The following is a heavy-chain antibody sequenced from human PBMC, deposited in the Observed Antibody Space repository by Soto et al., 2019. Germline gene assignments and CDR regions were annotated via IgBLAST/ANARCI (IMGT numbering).Heavy chain of an antibody. D-gene: IGHD3-22*01. CDR3: PRADNNVYCYGYHYYGMDV. J-gene: IGHJ6*02. V-gene: IGHV3-74*01. CDR2: INSDGSST. Sequence: GGSLRLSCAASGFTFSSYWMHWVRQAPGKGLVWVSRINSDGSSTSYADSVKGRFTISRDNAKNTLYLQMNSLRAEDKVVYYSPRADNNVYCYGYHYYGMDVWGQGTTVTVSS. CDR1: GFTFSSYW.